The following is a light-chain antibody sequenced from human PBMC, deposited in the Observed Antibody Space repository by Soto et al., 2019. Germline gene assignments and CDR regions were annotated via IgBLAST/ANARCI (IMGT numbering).Light chain of an antibody. CDR3: SSYTSSSTLV. Sequence: QSALTQPASVSGSPGQSITIPCTGTSSDVGGYNYVSWYQQHPGKAPKLMIYEVSNRPSGISNRFSGSKSGNTASPTLSGLQAEDEADYYCSSYTSSSTLVFGGGTKLTVL. CDR2: EVS. CDR1: SSDVGGYNY. J-gene: IGLJ2*01. V-gene: IGLV2-14*01.